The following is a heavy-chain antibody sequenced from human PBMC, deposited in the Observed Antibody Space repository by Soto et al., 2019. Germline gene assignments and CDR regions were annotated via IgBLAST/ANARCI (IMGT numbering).Heavy chain of an antibody. J-gene: IGHJ4*01. D-gene: IGHD4-17*01. CDR1: GLSIDDSA. Sequence: HLVESGGGLVQPGRSLRLSCVASGLSIDDSAMHWVRQVPGKGLEWVSGIRWNSGRIGYADSVKGRFTISRYNAKSFLYLQMESRRPEDTALYYGVKAFKAYTVTNDFEHWGRGALVTVSS. V-gene: IGHV3-9*01. CDR3: VKAFKAYTVTNDFEH. CDR2: IRWNSGRI.